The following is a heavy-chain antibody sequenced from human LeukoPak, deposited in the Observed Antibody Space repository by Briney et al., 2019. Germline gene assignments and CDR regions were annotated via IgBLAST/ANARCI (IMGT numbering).Heavy chain of an antibody. D-gene: IGHD5-18*01. CDR2: IIPIFGTA. V-gene: IGHV1-69*13. CDR3: ARGPAGYSYGQYNWFDP. CDR1: GGTFSSYA. J-gene: IGHJ5*02. Sequence: SVKVSCKASGGTFSSYAISWVRQAPGQGLEWMGEIIPIFGTANYAQKFQGRVTITADESTSTAYMELSSLRSEDTAVYYCARGPAGYSYGQYNWFDPWGQGTLVTVSS.